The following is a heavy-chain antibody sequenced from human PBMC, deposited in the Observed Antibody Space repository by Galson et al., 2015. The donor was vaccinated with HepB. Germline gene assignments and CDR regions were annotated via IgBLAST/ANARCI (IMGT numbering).Heavy chain of an antibody. CDR1: GFTFSSYA. D-gene: IGHD2-2*01. V-gene: IGHV3-64*01. J-gene: IGHJ4*02. Sequence: SLRLSCAASGFTFSSYAMHWVRQAPGKGLEYVSAISSNGGSTYYANSVKGRFTISRDNSKNTLYLQMGSLRAEDMAVYYCARVQGYCSSTSCYAHHYYFDYWGQGTLVTVSS. CDR3: ARVQGYCSSTSCYAHHYYFDY. CDR2: ISSNGGST.